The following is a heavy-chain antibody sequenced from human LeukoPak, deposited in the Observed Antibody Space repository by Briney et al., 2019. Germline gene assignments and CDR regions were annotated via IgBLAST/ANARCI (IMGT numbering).Heavy chain of an antibody. CDR3: ARLATYYYGSMTYYFFEH. CDR2: INHSVTI. J-gene: IGHJ4*02. CDR1: GYSISSDYY. Sequence: SETLSLTCTVSGYSISSDYYWGWIRQSPGKGLEWIGSINHSVTIYYNPSLKSRVTIAVDTSKKQVSLKLSSVTAADTAVYFCARLATYYYGSMTYYFFEHWGQGILVTVSS. V-gene: IGHV4-38-2*02. D-gene: IGHD3-10*01.